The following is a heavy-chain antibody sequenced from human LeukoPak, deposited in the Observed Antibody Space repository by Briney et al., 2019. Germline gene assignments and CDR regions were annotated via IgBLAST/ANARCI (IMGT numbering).Heavy chain of an antibody. CDR2: IASDGSHT. Sequence: GGSLRLSCAASGFTFNSYFMHWVRQAPGKGLEWVADIASDGSHTFYVESVKGRFTISRDNSKNTLYLQMNSLRAEDTAVYFCARERQDTILHSGAFDIWGQGPMVTVSS. V-gene: IGHV3-30-3*01. CDR3: ARERQDTILHSGAFDI. D-gene: IGHD2-21*01. J-gene: IGHJ3*02. CDR1: GFTFNSYF.